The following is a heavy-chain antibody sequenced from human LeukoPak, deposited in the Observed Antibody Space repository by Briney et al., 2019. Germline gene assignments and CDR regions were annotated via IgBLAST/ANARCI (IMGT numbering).Heavy chain of an antibody. CDR2: ISYDGSNK. J-gene: IGHJ4*02. V-gene: IGHV3-30*04. Sequence: GGSLRLSCAASGFTFSSYAMHWVRQAPGKGLEWVAVISYDGSNKYYADSVKGRFTISRDNSKNTLYLQMNSLRAEDTAVYYCVTGYSSSWYFDYWGQGTLVTVSS. D-gene: IGHD6-13*01. CDR3: VTGYSSSWYFDY. CDR1: GFTFSSYA.